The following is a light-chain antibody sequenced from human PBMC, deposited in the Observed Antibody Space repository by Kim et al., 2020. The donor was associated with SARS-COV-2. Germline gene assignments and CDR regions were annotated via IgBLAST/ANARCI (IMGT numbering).Light chain of an antibody. CDR1: PRVLNSY. CDR3: QQYGSTPRT. Sequence: SPGATATLSCMASPRVLNSYLALYQQKPGLAPRLLIYGTSSRATGIPDRFSGSGSATDFTLTISRLEPEDFAVYYCQQYGSTPRTFGQGTRLDIK. CDR2: GTS. V-gene: IGKV3-20*01. J-gene: IGKJ5*01.